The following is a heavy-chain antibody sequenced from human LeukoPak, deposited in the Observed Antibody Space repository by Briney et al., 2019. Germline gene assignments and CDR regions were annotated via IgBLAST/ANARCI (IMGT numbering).Heavy chain of an antibody. D-gene: IGHD3-16*01. V-gene: IGHV3-7*01. CDR3: ARGLRGGEYYFDY. CDR1: GFTFTNYC. J-gene: IGHJ4*02. CDR2: INQDGSGK. Sequence: GGSLRLSCAASGFTFTNYCMHWVREAPGKGLEWVANINQDGSGKNFVDSVKGRFTISRDNAKNSLYLQMNSLIAEATAVYYCARGLRGGEYYFDYWGQGTLVTVSS.